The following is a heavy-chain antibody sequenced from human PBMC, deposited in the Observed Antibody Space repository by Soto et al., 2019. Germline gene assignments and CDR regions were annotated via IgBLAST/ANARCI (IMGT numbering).Heavy chain of an antibody. V-gene: IGHV3-53*01. CDR2: VHGGGST. CDR1: GFTVSNNH. J-gene: IGHJ4*02. Sequence: VQLVESGGGLIQPGGSLRLSCAASGFTVSNNHMTWVRQAAGKGLELVSFVHGGGSTSYADSVKGRFTISRDNSKNTLYLQMDSLRAEDTAIYYCAGRLTTAASLDYWRRGTLVTVSS. CDR3: AGRLTTAASLDY. D-gene: IGHD3-16*01.